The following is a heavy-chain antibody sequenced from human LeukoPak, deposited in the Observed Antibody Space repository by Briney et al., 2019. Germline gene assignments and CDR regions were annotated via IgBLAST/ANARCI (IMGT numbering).Heavy chain of an antibody. V-gene: IGHV1-24*01. CDR2: FDPEDGET. CDR1: GYTFTGYY. Sequence: GASVKVSCKASGYTFTGYYIHWVRQAPGKGLEWMGGFDPEDGETIYAQKFQGRVTMTEDTSTDTAYMELSSLRSEDTAVYYCATEGYSSPLNYWGQGTLVTVSS. CDR3: ATEGYSSPLNY. J-gene: IGHJ4*02. D-gene: IGHD6-13*01.